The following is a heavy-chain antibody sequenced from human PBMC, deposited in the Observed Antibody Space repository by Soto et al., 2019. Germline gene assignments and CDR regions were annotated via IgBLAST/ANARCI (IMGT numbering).Heavy chain of an antibody. CDR3: ARDAGYCSGGSCTNWFDP. Sequence: QVQLQESGPGLVKPSETLSLTCTVSGFSITTGGYYWSWIRQSPGKGLQWIGYIHHSGNTNYNPSSASLKSRVTISVDTSKNQFSLKLTSVTAADTAVYYCARDAGYCSGGSCTNWFDPWGQGILVTVSS. J-gene: IGHJ5*02. D-gene: IGHD2-15*01. CDR2: IHHSGNT. CDR1: GFSITTGGYY. V-gene: IGHV4-61*08.